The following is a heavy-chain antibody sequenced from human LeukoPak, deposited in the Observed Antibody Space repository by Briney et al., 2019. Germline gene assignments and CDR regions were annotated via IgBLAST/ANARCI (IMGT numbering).Heavy chain of an antibody. J-gene: IGHJ6*03. D-gene: IGHD3-22*01. CDR2: IYYSGST. CDR3: ARVPWTYYYDSSGYYYMDV. Sequence: PSETLSLTRTVSGGSISSYYWSWIRQPPGKGLEWIGYIYYSGSTNYNPSLKSRVTISVDTSKNQFSLKLSSVTAADTAVYYCARVPWTYYYDSSGYYYMDVWGKGTTVTVSS. CDR1: GGSISSYY. V-gene: IGHV4-59*01.